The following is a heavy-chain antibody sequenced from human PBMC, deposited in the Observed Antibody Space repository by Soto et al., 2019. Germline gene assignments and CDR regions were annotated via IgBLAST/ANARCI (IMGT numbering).Heavy chain of an antibody. CDR3: ARHLPDIVVSNWFDP. D-gene: IGHD2-21*01. V-gene: IGHV4-39*01. CDR1: GGSLSSSSYY. J-gene: IGHJ5*02. CDR2: IYYSGST. Sequence: SETLSLTCTVSGGSLSSSSYYWGWIRQPPGKGLEWIGSIYYSGSTYYNPSLKSRVTISVDTSKNQFSLKLSSVTAADTAVYYCARHLPDIVVSNWFDPWGQGTLVTVSS.